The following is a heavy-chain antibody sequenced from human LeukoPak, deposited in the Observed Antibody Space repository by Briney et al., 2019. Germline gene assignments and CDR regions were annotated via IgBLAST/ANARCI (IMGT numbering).Heavy chain of an antibody. D-gene: IGHD4-23*01. V-gene: IGHV3-15*01. CDR2: IKSRVSGGTT. CDR1: GFTFTNAW. Sequence: PGGSLRLSCAASGFTFTNAWMSWVRQAPGKGPEWVGRIKSRVSGGTTDYAAPVKGRFTISRDDSKNTLHLQMDSLRTEDTAVYYCTSDLPGGYSNYFDDWGQGTLVTVSS. CDR3: TSDLPGGYSNYFDD. J-gene: IGHJ4*02.